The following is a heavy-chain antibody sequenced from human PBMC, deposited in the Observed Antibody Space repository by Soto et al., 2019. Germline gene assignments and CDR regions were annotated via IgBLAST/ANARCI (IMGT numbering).Heavy chain of an antibody. D-gene: IGHD3-22*01. CDR3: ATRFYDSSGYYLFYFDY. V-gene: IGHV4-34*01. Sequence: TLSLTCAVSGGSFSFYYWSWIRQPPGKELEWIGEINHSGSTNYNSSLKSRVTISVDTSKNQFSLKLSSVTAADTAVYYCATRFYDSSGYYLFYFDYWGQGTLVTVSS. CDR2: INHSGST. J-gene: IGHJ4*02. CDR1: GGSFSFYY.